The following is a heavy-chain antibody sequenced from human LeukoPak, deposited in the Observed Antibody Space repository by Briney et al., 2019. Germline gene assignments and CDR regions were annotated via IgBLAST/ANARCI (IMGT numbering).Heavy chain of an antibody. D-gene: IGHD2-2*01. CDR3: ARDRCSSTSCYYYYGMDV. Sequence: GGSLRLSCAASGFTFRSYGMHWVRQAPGKGLEWVAVMWYDGSNKYYADSVKGRFTISRDNAKNSLYLQMNSLRAEDTAVYYCARDRCSSTSCYYYYGMDVWGQGTTVTVSS. CDR1: GFTFRSYG. V-gene: IGHV3-33*01. J-gene: IGHJ6*02. CDR2: MWYDGSNK.